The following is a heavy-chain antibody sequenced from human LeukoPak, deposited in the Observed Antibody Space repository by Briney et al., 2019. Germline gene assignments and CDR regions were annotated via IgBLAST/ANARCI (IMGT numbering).Heavy chain of an antibody. V-gene: IGHV3-66*04. Sequence: GGSLRLSCAASGFIVSSNYMGWVRQAPGKGLEWVSVIYSSGSTYYQDSVKGRFTISRDESKNTLYLQMNSLRAEDTAVYYCTRLAVAYFDSWGQGTLVTVSS. D-gene: IGHD6-19*01. CDR1: GFIVSSNY. CDR3: TRLAVAYFDS. CDR2: IYSSGST. J-gene: IGHJ4*02.